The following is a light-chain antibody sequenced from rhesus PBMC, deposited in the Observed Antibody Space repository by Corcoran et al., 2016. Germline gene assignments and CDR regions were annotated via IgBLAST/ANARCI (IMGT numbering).Light chain of an antibody. CDR2: HAS. Sequence: DIQMSQSPSSLSTSIGDTVTITCRASLGISNHLAWYQQQPGKAPKPRIYHASNLESGGPSRFSGSGSVTDFTLPISSMQPEDFTIYYCQQYNSYPRTFDQGTKVEIK. J-gene: IGKJ1*01. CDR1: LGISNH. CDR3: QQYNSYPRT. V-gene: IGKV1S14*01.